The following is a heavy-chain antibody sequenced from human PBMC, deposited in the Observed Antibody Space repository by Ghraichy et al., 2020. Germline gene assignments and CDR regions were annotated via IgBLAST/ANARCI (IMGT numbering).Heavy chain of an antibody. Sequence: LSLTCAASGFTFSSYRMNWVRQAPGKGLEWVSSISSSSSYIYYADSVKGRFTISRDNAKNSLYLQMNSLRAEDTAVYYCARDTSAYTYYGMDVWGQGTTVTVSS. CDR1: GFTFSSYR. D-gene: IGHD4-11*01. V-gene: IGHV3-21*01. CDR2: ISSSSSYI. J-gene: IGHJ6*02. CDR3: ARDTSAYTYYGMDV.